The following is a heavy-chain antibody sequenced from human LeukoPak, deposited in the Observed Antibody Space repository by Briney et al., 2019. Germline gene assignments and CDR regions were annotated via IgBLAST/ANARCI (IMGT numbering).Heavy chain of an antibody. V-gene: IGHV3-30*04. CDR1: GFTFSSYA. CDR3: ASIWFGEHDAFDI. CDR2: ISYDGSNK. Sequence: PGGSLRLSCAASGFTFSSYAMHWVRQAPGKGLEWVAVISYDGSNKYYADSVKGRFTISRDNSKNTLYLQMNSLRAEDTAVYYCASIWFGEHDAFDIWGQGTMVTVSS. D-gene: IGHD3-10*01. J-gene: IGHJ3*02.